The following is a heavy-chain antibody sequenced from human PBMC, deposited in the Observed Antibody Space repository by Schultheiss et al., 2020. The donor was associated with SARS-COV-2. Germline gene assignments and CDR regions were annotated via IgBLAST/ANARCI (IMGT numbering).Heavy chain of an antibody. D-gene: IGHD2-8*01. J-gene: IGHJ5*02. Sequence: SQTLSLTCAVYGGSFSGYYWSWIRQPPGKGLEWIGYIYYSGSTYYNPSLKSRVSISVDRSKNQFSLKLSSVTAADTAVYYCAILQGVNRFDPWGQGTLVTVSS. CDR2: IYYSGST. CDR3: AILQGVNRFDP. CDR1: GGSFSGYY. V-gene: IGHV4-34*01.